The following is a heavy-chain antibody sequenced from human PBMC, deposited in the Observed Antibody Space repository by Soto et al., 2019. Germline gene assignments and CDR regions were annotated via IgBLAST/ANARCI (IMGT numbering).Heavy chain of an antibody. V-gene: IGHV3-30-3*01. CDR3: ARAGCDGGSCYTLVGLRYGMDV. CDR1: GFTFSSYV. Sequence: QVQLVESGGGVVQPGRSLRLSCAASGFTFSSYVMYWVRQAPGKGLEWVAIISYDKNNKYYADSVKGRFTISRDNSKNTLYLQMNSLGGEDTAVYYCARAGCDGGSCYTLVGLRYGMDVWGQGTTVTVSS. D-gene: IGHD2-15*01. CDR2: ISYDKNNK. J-gene: IGHJ6*02.